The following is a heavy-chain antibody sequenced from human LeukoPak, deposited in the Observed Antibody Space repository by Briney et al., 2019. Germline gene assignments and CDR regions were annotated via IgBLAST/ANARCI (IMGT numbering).Heavy chain of an antibody. Sequence: SVKVSCKASGYTFTGYYMHWVRQAPGQGLEWMGWINPNSGGTNYAQKFQGRVTMTRDTSISTAYMELSRLRSDDTAVYYCARERGCSGYDPFDHWGQGTLVTVSS. V-gene: IGHV1-2*02. J-gene: IGHJ4*02. CDR1: GYTFTGYY. D-gene: IGHD5-12*01. CDR2: INPNSGGT. CDR3: ARERGCSGYDPFDH.